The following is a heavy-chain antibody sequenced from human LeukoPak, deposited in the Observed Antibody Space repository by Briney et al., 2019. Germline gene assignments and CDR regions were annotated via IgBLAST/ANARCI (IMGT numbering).Heavy chain of an antibody. CDR3: ARVEEGYGSGRRENYYYYYMDV. CDR2: INHSGST. V-gene: IGHV4-34*01. CDR1: GGSFGGYY. Sequence: KPSETLSLACAVYGGSFGGYYWSWIRQPPGKGLEWIGEINHSGSTNYNPSLKSRVTISVDTSKNQFSLKLSSVTAADTAVYYCARVEEGYGSGRRENYYYYYMDVWGKGTTVTISS. D-gene: IGHD3-10*01. J-gene: IGHJ6*03.